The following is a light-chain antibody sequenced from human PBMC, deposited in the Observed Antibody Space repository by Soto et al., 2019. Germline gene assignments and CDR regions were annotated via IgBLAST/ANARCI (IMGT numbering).Light chain of an antibody. V-gene: IGKV1-5*03. CDR3: QQYNAYPLT. CDR1: QNVNNW. CDR2: KAS. Sequence: DFPMTQSPSTLSASVGDRVTITCRASQNVNNWLAWYQQKPGKAPRLLIYKASSLESGVSSRFSGGGSGTEFSLTVSNLQPDDFATYYCQQYNAYPLTFGGGTRVEIK. J-gene: IGKJ4*01.